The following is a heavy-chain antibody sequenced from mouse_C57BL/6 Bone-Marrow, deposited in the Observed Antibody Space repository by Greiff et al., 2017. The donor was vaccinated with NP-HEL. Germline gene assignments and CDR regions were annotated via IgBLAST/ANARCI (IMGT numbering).Heavy chain of an antibody. J-gene: IGHJ2*01. V-gene: IGHV1-59*01. CDR2: IDPSDSYT. D-gene: IGHD1-1*01. Sequence: QVQLQQPGAELVRPGTSVKLSCKASGYTFTSYWMHWVKQRPGQGLEWIGVIDPSDSYTNYNQKFKGKATLTVDTSSSTAYMQLSSLTSEDSAVYYCASLRSEFDYWGEGTTRTVSS. CDR1: GYTFTSYW. CDR3: ASLRSEFDY.